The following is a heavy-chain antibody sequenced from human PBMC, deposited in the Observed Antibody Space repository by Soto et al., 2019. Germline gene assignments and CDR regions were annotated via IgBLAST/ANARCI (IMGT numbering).Heavy chain of an antibody. D-gene: IGHD6-13*01. CDR2: IVPTYRTA. CDR1: GGTFSSYR. V-gene: IGHV1-69*13. J-gene: IGHJ4*02. CDR3: VRDSGAKLSSS. Sequence: SVKVSCKASGGTFSSYRINWVRQAPGQGLEWVGGIVPTYRTADYAQEFQDRVTITADESARTTYMELRSLKSQDTAVYYCVRDSGAKLSSSWGQGTLVTVSS.